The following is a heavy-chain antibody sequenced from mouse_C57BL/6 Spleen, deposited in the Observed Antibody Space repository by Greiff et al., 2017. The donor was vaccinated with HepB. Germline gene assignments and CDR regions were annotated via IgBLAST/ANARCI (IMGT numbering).Heavy chain of an antibody. CDR2: IYPGSGST. D-gene: IGHD1-1*01. V-gene: IGHV1-55*01. CDR1: GYTFTSYW. Sequence: QVQLQQPGAELVKPGASVKMSCKASGYTFTSYWITWVKQRPGQGLEWIGDIYPGSGSTNYNEKFKSKATLTVDTSSSTAYMQLSSLTSEDSAVYYCARYYGSSYDYWYFDVRGTGTTVTVSS. J-gene: IGHJ1*03. CDR3: ARYYGSSYDYWYFDV.